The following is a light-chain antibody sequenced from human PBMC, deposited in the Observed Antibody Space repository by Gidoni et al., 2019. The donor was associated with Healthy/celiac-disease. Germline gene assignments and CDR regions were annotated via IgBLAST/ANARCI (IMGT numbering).Light chain of an antibody. V-gene: IGKV3-15*01. Sequence: EIVMTQSPATLSVSPGERATLSCRASQSVSSNLAWDQQKPGQAPRLLIYGASTRAPGIPARFSGSGSGTEFTLTISSLQSEDFAVYYCQQYNNWPRLTFGGGTKVEIK. CDR3: QQYNNWPRLT. J-gene: IGKJ4*01. CDR2: GAS. CDR1: QSVSSN.